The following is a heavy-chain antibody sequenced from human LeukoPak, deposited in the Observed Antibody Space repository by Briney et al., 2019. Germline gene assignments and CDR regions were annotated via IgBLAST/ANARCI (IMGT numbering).Heavy chain of an antibody. CDR3: ARDGSSFDY. Sequence: GGSLRLSCAASGFTFSNYWMRWVRQAPGKGLEWVANIKEDGSEKYYVDSVKGRFTISRDNAKNSLYLQMNSLRAEDTAVYYCARDGSSFDYWGQGTLVTVSS. CDR2: IKEDGSEK. CDR1: GFTFSNYW. J-gene: IGHJ4*02. D-gene: IGHD2-15*01. V-gene: IGHV3-7*01.